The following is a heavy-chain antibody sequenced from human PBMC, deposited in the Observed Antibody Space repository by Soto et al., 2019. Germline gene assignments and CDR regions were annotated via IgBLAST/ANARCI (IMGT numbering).Heavy chain of an antibody. CDR3: ASNTIFGVVILYGMDV. Sequence: VASVKVSCKASGGTFSSYAISWVRQAPGQGLEWMGGIIPIFGTANYAQKFQGRVTITADESTSTAYMELSSLRSEDTAVYYCASNTIFGVVILYGMDVWGQGTTVTVSS. V-gene: IGHV1-69*13. D-gene: IGHD3-3*01. CDR2: IIPIFGTA. CDR1: GGTFSSYA. J-gene: IGHJ6*02.